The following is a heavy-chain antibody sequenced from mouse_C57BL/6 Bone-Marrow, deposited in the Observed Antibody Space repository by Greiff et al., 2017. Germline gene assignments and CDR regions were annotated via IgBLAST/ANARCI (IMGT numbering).Heavy chain of an antibody. CDR2: IDPEDGET. D-gene: IGHD2-4*01. V-gene: IGHV14-2*01. CDR3: ARRPGLRRVYYYAMDY. CDR1: GFNIKDYY. J-gene: IGHJ4*01. Sequence: LVESGAELVKPGASVKLSCTASGFNIKDYYMHWVKQRTEQGLEWIGRIDPEDGETKYAPKFQGKATITADTSSNTAYLQLSSLTSEDTAVYYCARRPGLRRVYYYAMDYWGQGTSVTVSS.